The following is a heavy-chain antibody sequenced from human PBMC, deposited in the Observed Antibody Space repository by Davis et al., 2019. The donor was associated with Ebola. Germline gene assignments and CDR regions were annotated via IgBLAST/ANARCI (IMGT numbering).Heavy chain of an antibody. V-gene: IGHV1-69*04. Sequence: SVKVSCKASGGTFSSYAISWVRQAPGQGLEWMGRIIPILGIANYAQKFQGRVRITADKSTSTAYMELSSLRSEDTAVYYCARDGIVVGFMDVWGQGTTVTVSS. D-gene: IGHD2-15*01. CDR1: GGTFSSYA. CDR2: IIPILGIA. J-gene: IGHJ6*02. CDR3: ARDGIVVGFMDV.